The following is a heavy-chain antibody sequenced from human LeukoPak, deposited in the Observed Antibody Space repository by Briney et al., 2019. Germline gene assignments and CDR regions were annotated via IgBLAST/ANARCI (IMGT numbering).Heavy chain of an antibody. J-gene: IGHJ4*02. CDR2: ISYDGSNK. D-gene: IGHD6-19*01. Sequence: GGSLRLSCAASGFTFSSYWMSWVRQAPGKGLEWVAVISYDGSNKYYADSVKGRFTISRDNSKNTLYLQMNSLRAEDTAVYYCARRSGWEGYFDYWGQGTLVTVSS. CDR1: GFTFSSYW. V-gene: IGHV3-30-3*01. CDR3: ARRSGWEGYFDY.